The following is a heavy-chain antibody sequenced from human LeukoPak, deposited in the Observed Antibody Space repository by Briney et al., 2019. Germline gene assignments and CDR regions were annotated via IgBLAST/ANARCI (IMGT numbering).Heavy chain of an antibody. CDR1: GFTFSSYG. CDR3: AKDHRWAGYNSWHYFDY. J-gene: IGHJ4*02. CDR2: IRYDGSNK. Sequence: GGSLRLSCAASGFTFSSYGMHWVRQAPCKGLEWVAFIRYDGSNKYYADSVKGRFTISRDNSKNTLYLQMNSLRAEDTAVYYCAKDHRWAGYNSWHYFDYWGQGTLVTVSS. D-gene: IGHD5-24*01. V-gene: IGHV3-30*02.